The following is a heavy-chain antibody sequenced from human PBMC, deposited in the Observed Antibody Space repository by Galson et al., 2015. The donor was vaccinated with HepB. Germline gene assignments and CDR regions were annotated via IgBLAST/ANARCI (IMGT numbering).Heavy chain of an antibody. CDR2: TYYRSKWYI. D-gene: IGHD2-15*01. V-gene: IGHV6-1*01. CDR1: GDSVSRHSAA. CDR3: ARGGSGFTVFIFDI. Sequence: CAISGDSVSRHSAAWNWIRQSPSRGLEWLGRTYYRSKWYIDYAVSVTSRMTISADTSKNQFSLQLNSVTAEDTAVYYCARGGSGFTVFIFDIWGQGTMVTISS. J-gene: IGHJ3*02.